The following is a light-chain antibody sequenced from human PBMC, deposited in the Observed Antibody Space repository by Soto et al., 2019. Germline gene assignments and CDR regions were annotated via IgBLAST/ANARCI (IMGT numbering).Light chain of an antibody. CDR2: SNN. V-gene: IGLV1-47*02. J-gene: IGLJ3*02. Sequence: QSVLTQPPSASGTPGQRVTISCSGSSSNIGSNYVYWYQQLPGTAPKLLIYSNNQRPSGVPDRFSGSKSGTSASLAISGLRSEDEADYYCAAWDDILSGWVFGGGTKLTVL. CDR3: AAWDDILSGWV. CDR1: SSNIGSNY.